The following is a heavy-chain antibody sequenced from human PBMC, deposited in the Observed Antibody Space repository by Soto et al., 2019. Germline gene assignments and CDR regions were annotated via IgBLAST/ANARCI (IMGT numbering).Heavy chain of an antibody. CDR2: ISSSSTYT. V-gene: IGHV3-11*06. Sequence: KAGGSLRLSCAASGFTFSDYYMTWIRQAPGKGLEWVSYISSSSTYTNYADSVKGRFTISRDNAKNSLYLQMNSLRAEDTAIYYCARETSTKVQPPTWGQGTLVTVSS. D-gene: IGHD1-1*01. CDR1: GFTFSDYY. CDR3: ARETSTKVQPPT. J-gene: IGHJ4*02.